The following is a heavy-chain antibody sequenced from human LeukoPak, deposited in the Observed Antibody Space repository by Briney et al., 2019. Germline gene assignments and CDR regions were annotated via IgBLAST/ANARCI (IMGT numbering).Heavy chain of an antibody. CDR1: GFTFSSYW. D-gene: IGHD3-22*01. J-gene: IGHJ4*02. Sequence: GGSLRLSCAASGFTFSSYWMHWVRQAPGKGLVWVSRINSDGSSTSYADSVKGRFTISRDNSKNTLYLQMNSLRAEDTAVYYCAKDLTTYYYDSSGFWGQGALVTVSS. V-gene: IGHV3-74*01. CDR3: AKDLTTYYYDSSGF. CDR2: INSDGSST.